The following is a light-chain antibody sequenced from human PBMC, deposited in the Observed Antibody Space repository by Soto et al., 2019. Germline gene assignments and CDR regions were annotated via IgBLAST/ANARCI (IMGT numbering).Light chain of an antibody. CDR1: SGSVSTSYY. Sequence: QTVVTQEQSFSVSPGGTVTLTCGLSSGSVSTSYYPSWYQQTPGQAPRTIIYSTNTRSSGVPDRFSGSILGNKAALTITGAQADDESDYYCVLYMGSGISVFGGGTKVTVL. CDR2: STN. V-gene: IGLV8-61*01. CDR3: VLYMGSGISV. J-gene: IGLJ3*02.